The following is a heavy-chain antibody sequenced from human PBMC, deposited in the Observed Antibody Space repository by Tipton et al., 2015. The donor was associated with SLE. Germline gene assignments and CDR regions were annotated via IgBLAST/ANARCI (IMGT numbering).Heavy chain of an antibody. Sequence: TLSLTCTVSGGSISSHYWSWIRQPPGKGLEWIGYIHYSGSTNYNPSLKSRVTISRDTSKTHFSLKVTSVTAADTAVYYCARHPGASFDIWGHGTMVTVSS. J-gene: IGHJ3*02. D-gene: IGHD3-10*01. CDR3: ARHPGASFDI. CDR1: GGSISSHY. CDR2: IHYSGST. V-gene: IGHV4-59*11.